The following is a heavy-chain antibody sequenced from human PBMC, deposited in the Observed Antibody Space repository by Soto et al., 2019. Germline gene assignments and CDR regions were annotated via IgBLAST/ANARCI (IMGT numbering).Heavy chain of an antibody. J-gene: IGHJ4*02. CDR2: IVNSGIA. CDR3: VSYVGGTGGRAS. Sequence: QVQLQESGPGLVKPSETLSLTCAVSGGSLTGQHWSWIRQPPGKGLEWFGQIVNSGIARYDPSLHMRGAISIATSKNHFARRLGSVTGAGTGVYFCVSYVGGTGGRASWGQGQVVTVSS. CDR1: GGSLTGQH. D-gene: IGHD3-16*01. V-gene: IGHV4-4*09.